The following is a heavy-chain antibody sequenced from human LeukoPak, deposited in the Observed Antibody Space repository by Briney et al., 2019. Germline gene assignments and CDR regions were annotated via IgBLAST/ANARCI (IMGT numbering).Heavy chain of an antibody. CDR1: GYTFTTSW. V-gene: IGHV5-51*01. D-gene: IGHD2/OR15-2a*01. CDR3: ARPHTLDRTTKYYFDY. Sequence: GESLKISCKVSGYTFTTSWIGWVRQMPGKGLEWMGIIYPGDSDTRYSPSLQGQVTISADKSINTAYLQWSSLKASDTAMYYCARPHTLDRTTKYYFDYWGQGTLVTVSS. J-gene: IGHJ4*02. CDR2: IYPGDSDT.